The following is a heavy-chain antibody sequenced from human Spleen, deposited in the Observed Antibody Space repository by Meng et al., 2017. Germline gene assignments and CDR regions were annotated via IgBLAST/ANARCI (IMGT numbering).Heavy chain of an antibody. CDR2: IYWDDDK. J-gene: IGHJ1*01. D-gene: IGHD6-19*01. Sequence: QITLKESGPTLSKPTQALTLTCTFSGFSLSSSGVAVDWIRQPPGKALEWLALIYWDDDKRYSPSLKSRLTITKDNSKNQVVLTMTNMDSVDTATYYCAHRAVAGSFEYFQHWGQGTLVTVSS. CDR3: AHRAVAGSFEYFQH. CDR1: GFSLSSSGVA. V-gene: IGHV2-5*02.